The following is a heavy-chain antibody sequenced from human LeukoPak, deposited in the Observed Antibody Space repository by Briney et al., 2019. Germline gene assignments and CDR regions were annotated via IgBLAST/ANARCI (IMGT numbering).Heavy chain of an antibody. V-gene: IGHV3-9*01. CDR2: ISWNSGSI. CDR1: GFTFDDYA. D-gene: IGHD3-10*01. CDR3: AKARIWFGELLPYFDY. Sequence: GGSLRLSCAASGFTFDDYAMHWVRQAPGKGLEWVSGISWNSGSIGYADSVKGRFTISRDNAKNSLYLQMNSLRAEDTALYYCAKARIWFGELLPYFDYWGQGTLVTVSS. J-gene: IGHJ4*02.